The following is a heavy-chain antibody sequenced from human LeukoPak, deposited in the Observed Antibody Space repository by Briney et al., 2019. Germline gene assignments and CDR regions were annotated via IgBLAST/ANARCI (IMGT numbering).Heavy chain of an antibody. CDR1: GGSFSGYY. J-gene: IGHJ3*02. CDR3: ASFGRYFDWLPKRLDAFDI. CDR2: INYSGST. V-gene: IGHV4-34*01. D-gene: IGHD3-9*01. Sequence: SETLSLTCAVYGGSFSGYYWSWIRQPPGKGLEWIGEINYSGSTNYNPSLKSRVTISVDTSKNQFSLKLSSVTAADTAVYYCASFGRYFDWLPKRLDAFDIWGQGTMVTVSS.